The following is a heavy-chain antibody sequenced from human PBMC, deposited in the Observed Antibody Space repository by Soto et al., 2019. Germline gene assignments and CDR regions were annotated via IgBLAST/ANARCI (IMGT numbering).Heavy chain of an antibody. D-gene: IGHD6-19*01. CDR2: IWYDGSNK. CDR1: GFTFSSSG. Sequence: QVQLVESGGGVVQPGRSLRLSCAASGFTFSSSGMHWVRQAPGKGLEWVAVIWYDGSNKYYADSVKGRFTISSDNSKNTLYLKRNSLRADDTAVYYCARDRYSSGWSYFQHWGQGDRVTVSS. CDR3: ARDRYSSGWSYFQH. J-gene: IGHJ1*01. V-gene: IGHV3-33*01.